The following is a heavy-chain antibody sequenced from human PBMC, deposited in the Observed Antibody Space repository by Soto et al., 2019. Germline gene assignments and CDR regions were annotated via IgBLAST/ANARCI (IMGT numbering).Heavy chain of an antibody. Sequence: QLQLVQSGTEVKKPGSSVTVSCKASGGTFGNYAINWLRQAPGQGLQWMGDISPMFHKANYEQTFQGRVSITADESTNTVYMELSGLRSADTALYYCAREGVVHTPVLGAWGQGTLVTVSS. CDR3: AREGVVHTPVLGA. CDR2: ISPMFHKA. D-gene: IGHD3-10*01. J-gene: IGHJ5*02. CDR1: GGTFGNYA. V-gene: IGHV1-69*01.